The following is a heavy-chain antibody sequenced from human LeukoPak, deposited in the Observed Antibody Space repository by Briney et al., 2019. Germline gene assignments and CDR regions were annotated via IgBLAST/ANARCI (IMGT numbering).Heavy chain of an antibody. D-gene: IGHD2-15*01. CDR2: IYYSGST. Sequence: SETLSLTCTVSGGSISSYYWSWIRQPPGKGLEWIGYIYYSGSTNYNPSLKSRVTISVDTSKNQFSLKLSSVTAADTAVYYCARAKHCSGGSCYIEWFDPWGQGTLVTVSS. V-gene: IGHV4-59*01. CDR3: ARAKHCSGGSCYIEWFDP. CDR1: GGSISSYY. J-gene: IGHJ5*02.